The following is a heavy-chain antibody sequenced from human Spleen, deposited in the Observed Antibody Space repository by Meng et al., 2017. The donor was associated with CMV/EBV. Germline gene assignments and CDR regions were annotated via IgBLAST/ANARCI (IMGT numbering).Heavy chain of an antibody. J-gene: IGHJ6*02. V-gene: IGHV3-7*01. CDR1: GFTFSNAW. Sequence: GESLKISCAASGFTFSNAWMSWVRQAPGKGLEWVANIKQDGSEKYYVGSVKGRFTISRDNAKNSLYLQMNSLRAEDTAVYYCAREPGSGSYGMDVWGQGTTVTVSS. CDR2: IKQDGSEK. CDR3: AREPGSGSYGMDV. D-gene: IGHD3-10*01.